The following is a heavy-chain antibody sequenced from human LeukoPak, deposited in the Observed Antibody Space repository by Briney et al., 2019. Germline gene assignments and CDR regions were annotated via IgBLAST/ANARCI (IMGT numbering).Heavy chain of an antibody. D-gene: IGHD1-14*01. CDR2: IYYSGST. Sequence: SETLSLTCTVSGGSISSYYWSWIRQPPGKGLEWIGYIYYSGSTNYNPSLKSRVTISVDTSKNQFSLKLSSVTAADTAVYYCARGSPGTYWGQGTLVTVSS. CDR3: ARGSPGTY. CDR1: GGSISSYY. J-gene: IGHJ4*02. V-gene: IGHV4-59*01.